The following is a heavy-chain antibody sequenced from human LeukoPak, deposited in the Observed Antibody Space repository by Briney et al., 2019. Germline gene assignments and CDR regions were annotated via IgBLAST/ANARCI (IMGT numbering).Heavy chain of an antibody. V-gene: IGHV4-59*01. Sequence: SETLSLTCTVSGGSISSYYWSWIRQPPGKGLEWIGYIYYSGSTNYNPSIKSRVTISVDTSKNQFSLKLSSVTAADTAVYYCARDGYCSSTSCYKDYYYGMDVWGQGTTVTVSS. CDR3: ARDGYCSSTSCYKDYYYGMDV. D-gene: IGHD2-2*02. CDR1: GGSISSYY. CDR2: IYYSGST. J-gene: IGHJ6*02.